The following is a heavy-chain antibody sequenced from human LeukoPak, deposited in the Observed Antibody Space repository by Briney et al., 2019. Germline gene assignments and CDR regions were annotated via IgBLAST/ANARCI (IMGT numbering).Heavy chain of an antibody. Sequence: SETLSLTCTVSGGSISSGSDYWSWIRQPAGKGLEWIGRIYTSGSTNYNPSLKSRVTRSVDTSKNQFSLKLSSVTAADTAVYYCAGATLRGYSYGYDYWGQGTLVTVSS. CDR3: AGATLRGYSYGYDY. CDR1: GGSISSGSDY. CDR2: IYTSGST. J-gene: IGHJ4*02. V-gene: IGHV4-61*02. D-gene: IGHD5-18*01.